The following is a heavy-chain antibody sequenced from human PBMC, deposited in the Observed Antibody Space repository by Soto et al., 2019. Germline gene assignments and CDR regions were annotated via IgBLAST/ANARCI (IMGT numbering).Heavy chain of an antibody. Sequence: ASVKLSCKASGYTFTSYAMHWVRQAPGQRLEWMGWINAGNGNTKYSQKFQGRVTMSVDTSKKQLSLRLRSVTATDTAVYYCARLHCTNPGCVPLDPWGHGTLVTVSS. CDR3: ARLHCTNPGCVPLDP. CDR2: INAGNGNT. J-gene: IGHJ5*02. CDR1: GYTFTSYA. D-gene: IGHD2-8*01. V-gene: IGHV1-3*01.